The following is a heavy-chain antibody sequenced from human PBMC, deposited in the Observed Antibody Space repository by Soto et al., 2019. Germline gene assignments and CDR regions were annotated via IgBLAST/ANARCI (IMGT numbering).Heavy chain of an antibody. V-gene: IGHV1-69*13. CDR2: IIPIFGTA. Sequence: ASVKVSCKASGGTFSSYAISWVRQAPGQGLEWMGGIIPIFGTANYAQKFQGRVTITADESTSTAYMELSSLRSEDTAVYYCASGKGYYYDSSGYYDYFDYWGQGTLVTVSS. D-gene: IGHD3-22*01. CDR3: ASGKGYYYDSSGYYDYFDY. CDR1: GGTFSSYA. J-gene: IGHJ4*02.